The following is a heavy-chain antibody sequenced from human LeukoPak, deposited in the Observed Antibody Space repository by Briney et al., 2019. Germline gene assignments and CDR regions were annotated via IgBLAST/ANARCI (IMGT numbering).Heavy chain of an antibody. CDR1: GFTLSTYW. J-gene: IGHJ4*02. Sequence: TGGSLRLSCTASGFTLSTYWMTWVRQAPGKGLEWVANIKQDGSEKYYVDSVKGRFTISRDNAKNSLYLQMNSLRAEDTAVYYCARDCAVAVWTFDYWGQGTLVTVSS. CDR2: IKQDGSEK. D-gene: IGHD6-19*01. CDR3: ARDCAVAVWTFDY. V-gene: IGHV3-7*01.